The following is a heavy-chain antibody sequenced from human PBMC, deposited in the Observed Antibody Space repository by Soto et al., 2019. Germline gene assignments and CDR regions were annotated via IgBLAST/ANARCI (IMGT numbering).Heavy chain of an antibody. V-gene: IGHV4-31*03. CDR3: ARDRGRGYCSSPSCYGPTYYYYGMDV. J-gene: IGHJ6*02. D-gene: IGHD2-2*01. CDR2: IYYSGST. Sequence: TLSLTCTVSGGSISSGGYYWSWIRQHPGKGLEWIGYIYYSGSTYYNPSLKSRVTISVDTSKNQFSLKLSSVTAADTAVYYCARDRGRGYCSSPSCYGPTYYYYGMDVWGQGTTVTVSS. CDR1: GGSISSGGYY.